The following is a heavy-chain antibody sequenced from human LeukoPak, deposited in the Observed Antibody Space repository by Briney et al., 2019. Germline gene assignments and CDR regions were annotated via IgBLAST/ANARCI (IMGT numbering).Heavy chain of an antibody. J-gene: IGHJ6*02. Sequence: ASVKVSCKASGYTFTSYYMHWVRQAPGQGLEWMGIINPSGGSTSYAQKFQGRVTITADESTSTAYMELSSLRSEDTAVYYCARPNYSSGRYLQARRYYYYGMDVWGQGTTVTVSS. CDR1: GYTFTSYY. CDR2: INPSGGST. CDR3: ARPNYSSGRYLQARRYYYYGMDV. V-gene: IGHV1-46*01. D-gene: IGHD6-19*01.